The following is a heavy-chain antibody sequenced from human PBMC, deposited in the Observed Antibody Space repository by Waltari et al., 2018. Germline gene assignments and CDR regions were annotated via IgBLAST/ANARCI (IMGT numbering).Heavy chain of an antibody. Sequence: EVQLVESGGGLIQPGGSLRLSCAASGFTVSSNYMSWVRQAPGKGLEWVSIIYGGGTTYYADSVKGRFTISRDNSKNTLFLQMNTLRAEDTAVYYCARASGAAMAPEFDYWGQGTLVTVSS. J-gene: IGHJ4*02. CDR1: GFTVSSNY. CDR2: IYGGGTT. V-gene: IGHV3-53*01. CDR3: ARASGAAMAPEFDY. D-gene: IGHD5-18*01.